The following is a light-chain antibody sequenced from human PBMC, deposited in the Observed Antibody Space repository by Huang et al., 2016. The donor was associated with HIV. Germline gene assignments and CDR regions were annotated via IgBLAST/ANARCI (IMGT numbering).Light chain of an antibody. CDR2: EAS. CDR1: QNVGTW. Sequence: QMAQSPPTLSASVGDRVTITCRASQNVGTWLAWYQQKPGEAPKLLISEASTLEGGVPSTFSGSGFGTEFTLTITSLQPDNFATYYCQQYNSYPWTFGQGTKVEI. V-gene: IGKV1-5*01. CDR3: QQYNSYPWT. J-gene: IGKJ1*01.